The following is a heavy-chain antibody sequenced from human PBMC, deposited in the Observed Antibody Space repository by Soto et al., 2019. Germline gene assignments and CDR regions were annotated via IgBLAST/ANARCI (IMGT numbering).Heavy chain of an antibody. V-gene: IGHV3-66*01. D-gene: IGHD2-21*01. CDR3: TRDPTTSIVTDY. Sequence: EVQLVESGGGLVQPGGSLRISCAASGITVITNYFSWVRQAPGQGLEWVSGIYSDGSTHYADSVKGRFTISRDNSKNTLYLKMNNLRAEDTGVYYCTRDPTTSIVTDYWGQGTLVTVSS. J-gene: IGHJ4*02. CDR1: GITVITNY. CDR2: IYSDGST.